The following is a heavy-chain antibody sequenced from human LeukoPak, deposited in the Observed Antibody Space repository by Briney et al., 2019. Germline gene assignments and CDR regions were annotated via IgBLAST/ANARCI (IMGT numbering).Heavy chain of an antibody. J-gene: IGHJ3*02. CDR3: ARDYSGEHQRGSFDI. CDR1: GFTFASYA. CDR2: ISFDGSNK. D-gene: IGHD2-2*01. V-gene: IGHV3-30-3*01. Sequence: GSLRLSCAASGFTFASYAMHWVRQAPGKGLEWVAVISFDGSNKYYADSVKGRFTISRDNSKNTLYLQMNSLRAEDTVVYYCARDYSGEHQRGSFDIWGQGTMVTVSS.